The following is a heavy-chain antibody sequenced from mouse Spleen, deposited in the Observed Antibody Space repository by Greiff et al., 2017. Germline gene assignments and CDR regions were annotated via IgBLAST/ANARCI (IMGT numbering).Heavy chain of an antibody. CDR3: ARHGGSNYEDAMDY. CDR1: GFTFSSYT. Sequence: EVHLVESGGGLVMPGGSLKLSCAASGFTFSSYTMSWVRQTPAKRLEWVATISSGGGNTYYPDSVKGRFTISRDNARNTLYLQMSSLRSEDTAMYYCARHGGSNYEDAMDYWGQGTSVTVSS. J-gene: IGHJ4*01. D-gene: IGHD2-5*01. CDR2: ISSGGGNT. V-gene: IGHV5-9*04.